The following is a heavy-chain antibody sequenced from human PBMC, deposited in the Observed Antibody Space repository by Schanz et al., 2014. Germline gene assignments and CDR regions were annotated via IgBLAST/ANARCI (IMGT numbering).Heavy chain of an antibody. CDR3: ARGPSTGAFDI. V-gene: IGHV1-18*04. CDR1: GYTFTSYY. Sequence: QVQLVQSGAEVKKPGVSVKVSCKASGYTFTSYYMHWVRQATGQGLEWMGWISVYHGHTNYAEKVHGRVTMTTDTSTSTVYMELSSLRSEDTAVYFCARGPSTGAFDIWGQGTMVTVSS. CDR2: ISVYHGHT. J-gene: IGHJ3*02.